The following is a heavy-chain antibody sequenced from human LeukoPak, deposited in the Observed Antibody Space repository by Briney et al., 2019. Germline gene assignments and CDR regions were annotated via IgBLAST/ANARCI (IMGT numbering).Heavy chain of an antibody. J-gene: IGHJ4*02. Sequence: GGSLRLSCAASGFTLSSFSMNWVRQAPGKGLEWLSYISSSSSTIYYSDSVKGRFTISRDNAKNSLYLQMNSLRDEDTAVYYCARDEEAVASFDYWGQGTLVTVSS. CDR2: ISSSSSTI. CDR3: ARDEEAVASFDY. V-gene: IGHV3-48*02. CDR1: GFTLSSFS. D-gene: IGHD6-19*01.